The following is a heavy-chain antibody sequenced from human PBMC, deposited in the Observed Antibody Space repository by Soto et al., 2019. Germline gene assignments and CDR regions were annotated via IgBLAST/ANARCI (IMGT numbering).Heavy chain of an antibody. J-gene: IGHJ4*02. V-gene: IGHV4-34*01. D-gene: IGHD4-17*01. CDR1: GGSFSGYY. Sequence: SETLSLTCAVYGGSFSGYYWSWIRQPPGKGLEWIGEINHSGSTNYNPSLKSRVTISVDTSKNQFSLKLSSVTAADTAVYYCARGMTTVTTPFDYWGQGTLVTVSS. CDR3: ARGMTTVTTPFDY. CDR2: INHSGST.